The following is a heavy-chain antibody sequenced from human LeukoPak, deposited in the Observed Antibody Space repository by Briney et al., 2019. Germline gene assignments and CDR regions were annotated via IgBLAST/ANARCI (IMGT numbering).Heavy chain of an antibody. Sequence: SVTVSCKASGGTFSSYAISWVRQAPGQGLEWMGGIIPIFGTANYAQKFQGRVTITADESTSTAYMELSSLRSEDTAAYYCATSTVVTPAAFPFDYWGQGTLVTVSS. V-gene: IGHV1-69*13. D-gene: IGHD4-23*01. CDR3: ATSTVVTPAAFPFDY. CDR2: IIPIFGTA. CDR1: GGTFSSYA. J-gene: IGHJ4*02.